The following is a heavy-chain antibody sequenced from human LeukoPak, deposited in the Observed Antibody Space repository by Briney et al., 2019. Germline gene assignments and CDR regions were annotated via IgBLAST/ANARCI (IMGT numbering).Heavy chain of an antibody. CDR3: ARVSSWYGVGY. V-gene: IGHV4-59*01. CDR1: GGSISSYY. J-gene: IGHJ4*02. D-gene: IGHD6-13*01. CDR2: IYYSGST. Sequence: SETLSLTCTVSGGSISSYYWSRIRQPPGKGLEWIGYIYYSGSTNYNPSLKSRVTISVDTSKNQFSLKLRSVTAADTAVYYCARVSSWYGVGYWGQGTLVTVSS.